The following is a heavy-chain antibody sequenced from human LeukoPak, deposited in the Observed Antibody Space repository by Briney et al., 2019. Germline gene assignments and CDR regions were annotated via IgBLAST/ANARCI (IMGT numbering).Heavy chain of an antibody. CDR1: GFTFDEYA. CDR2: IRGDVGST. V-gene: IGHV3-43*02. Sequence: PGGSLRLSCAASGFTFDEYAMHWVRHAPGKGLEWVSLIRGDVGSTYYADSVKGRFTISRDNSKNSLYLQMNSLRTEDTALYYCAKDIAAANTGRYSYYYYYYMDVWGKGTTVTVSS. J-gene: IGHJ6*03. CDR3: AKDIAAANTGRYSYYYYYYMDV. D-gene: IGHD6-13*01.